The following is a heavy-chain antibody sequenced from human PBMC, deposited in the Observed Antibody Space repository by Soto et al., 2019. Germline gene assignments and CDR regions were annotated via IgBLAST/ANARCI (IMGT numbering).Heavy chain of an antibody. CDR2: IIPIFGTE. CDR1: GGTFSSYA. V-gene: IGHV1-69*13. J-gene: IGHJ3*02. CDR3: ARTYYDYVRGSYRHYAFDI. D-gene: IGHD3-16*02. Sequence: GASVKVSCKASGGTFSSYAISWVRQAPGQGLEGMGGIIPIFGTENYAQKFQGRVTITADESTSTAYMELSSLRSEDTAVYYCARTYYDYVRGSYRHYAFDIWGQGTMVTVSS.